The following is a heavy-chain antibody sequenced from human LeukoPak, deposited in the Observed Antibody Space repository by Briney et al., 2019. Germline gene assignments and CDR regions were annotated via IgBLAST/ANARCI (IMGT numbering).Heavy chain of an antibody. CDR1: GFTFSRYG. CDR2: ILYDGRNT. J-gene: IGHJ4*02. D-gene: IGHD4-23*01. Sequence: GGSLRLSCAASGFTFSRYGMHWVRQAPGKGLEWVAVILYDGRNTLFADSVKGRFTISRDNSKNTVYLQMNSLRAEDTAVYYCAKEGGNYSFDSWGQGTLVTVSS. CDR3: AKEGGNYSFDS. V-gene: IGHV3-30*18.